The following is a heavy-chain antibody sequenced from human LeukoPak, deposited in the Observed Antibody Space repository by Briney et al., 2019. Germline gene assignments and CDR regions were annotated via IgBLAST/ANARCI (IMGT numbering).Heavy chain of an antibody. CDR2: INPNSGGT. CDR1: GYTFTGYY. V-gene: IGHV1-2*06. D-gene: IGHD3-10*01. J-gene: IGHJ4*02. CDR3: ARDLSTMVRGVIGLGY. Sequence: GASVKVSCMASGYTFTGYYMHWVRQAPGQGLEWMGRINPNSGGTNYAQKFQGRVTMTRDTSISTAYMELSRLRSDDTAVYYCARDLSTMVRGVIGLGYWGQGTLVTVSS.